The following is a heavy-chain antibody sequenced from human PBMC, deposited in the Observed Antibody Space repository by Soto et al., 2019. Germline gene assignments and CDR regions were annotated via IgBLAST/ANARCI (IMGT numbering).Heavy chain of an antibody. V-gene: IGHV4-59*01. CDR3: GRGVQFWEGFNETYLDY. J-gene: IGHJ4*02. CDR2: IYYSGST. CDR1: GGSISSYY. Sequence: SETLSLTCTVSGGSISSYYWTWIRQPPGKGLEWIGYIYYSGSTNYNPSLKSRVTISVDTSKNQFSLKLSSVTAADTAVYYCGRGVQFWEGFNETYLDYGAQGPRVTVSS. D-gene: IGHD3-3*01.